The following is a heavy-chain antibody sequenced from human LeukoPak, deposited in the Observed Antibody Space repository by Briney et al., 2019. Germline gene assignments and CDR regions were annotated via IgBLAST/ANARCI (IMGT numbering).Heavy chain of an antibody. CDR3: ARSNSSSWWGDYYYYMDV. D-gene: IGHD6-13*01. V-gene: IGHV4-39*01. J-gene: IGHJ6*03. CDR1: GGSISSSSYY. CDR2: IYYSGST. Sequence: SETLSLTCTVSGGSISSSSYYWGWIRQPPGKGLEWIGSIYYSGSTYYNPSLKSRVTISVDTSKNQFSLKLSSVTAADTAVYYCARSNSSSWWGDYYYYMDVWGKGTTVTVSS.